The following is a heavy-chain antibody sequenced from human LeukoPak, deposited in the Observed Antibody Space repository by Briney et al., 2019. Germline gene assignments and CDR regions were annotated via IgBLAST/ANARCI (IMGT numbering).Heavy chain of an antibody. CDR3: ASHPIAANDY. Sequence: GGSLRLSCAASGFTFSSYWMIWVRQAPGKGLECAANIKQDGTEKYYLDSVKGRFTISRDNAKNSLYLQMNSLRAEDTAVYYCASHPIAANDYWGQGTLVTVSS. J-gene: IGHJ4*02. CDR1: GFTFSSYW. CDR2: IKQDGTEK. D-gene: IGHD6-25*01. V-gene: IGHV3-7*01.